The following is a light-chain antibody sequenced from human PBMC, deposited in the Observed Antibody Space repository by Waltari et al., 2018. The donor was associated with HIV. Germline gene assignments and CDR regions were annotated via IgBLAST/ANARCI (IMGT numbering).Light chain of an antibody. CDR1: SSNVGRNS. V-gene: IGLV1-44*01. J-gene: IGLJ2*01. CDR3: AAWDDSLNGPL. Sequence: QSVLTQPPSASGTPGQRVTISCSGSSSNVGRNSVRWYRTFPGTAPKLLIYKTNQRPSGVPDRFSGSKSGTSASLAISGLQSDDESVYYCAAWDDSLNGPLFGGGTQLTVL. CDR2: KTN.